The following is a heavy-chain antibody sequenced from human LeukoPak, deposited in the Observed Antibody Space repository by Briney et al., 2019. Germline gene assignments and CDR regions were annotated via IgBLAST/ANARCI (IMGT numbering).Heavy chain of an antibody. D-gene: IGHD1-26*01. Sequence: KASETLSLTCTVSGGSISSSSYYWGWIRQPPGKGLEWIGSIYYSGSTYYNPSLKSRVTISVDTSKNQFSLKLSSLTAADTAVYYCAGSSGSWGYWGQGTLVTVSS. CDR1: GGSISSSSYY. CDR3: AGSSGSWGY. J-gene: IGHJ4*02. CDR2: IYYSGST. V-gene: IGHV4-39*01.